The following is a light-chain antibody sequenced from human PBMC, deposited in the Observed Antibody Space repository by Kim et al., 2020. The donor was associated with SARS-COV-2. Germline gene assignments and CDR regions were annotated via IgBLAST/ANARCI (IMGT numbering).Light chain of an antibody. Sequence: EIVLTQSPGTLSLSPGERATLSCRASQSVSNNYLAWYQQKPGQAPRLLIYGASSRATGIPDRFSGSGSGTDFTLTISRLEPEDFAVYYCQQYSSADTCGQGTKLEI. CDR2: GAS. CDR3: QQYSSADT. J-gene: IGKJ2*01. V-gene: IGKV3-20*01. CDR1: QSVSNNY.